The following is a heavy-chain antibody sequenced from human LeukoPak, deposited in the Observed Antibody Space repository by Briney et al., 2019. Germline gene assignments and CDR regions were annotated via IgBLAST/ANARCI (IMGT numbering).Heavy chain of an antibody. D-gene: IGHD1-1*01. CDR2: IDGMSTVK. J-gene: IGHJ1*01. Sequence: GGSLRLSCAASGFAFSDYHMTWVRQPPGRGLEWVAYIDGMSTVKFYADSVKGRFTISRDNGKNSLYLQMDSLRAEDTAVYCCGHWNXPFXWGQGXLVTV. CDR3: GHWNXPFX. V-gene: IGHV3-11*04. CDR1: GFAFSDYH.